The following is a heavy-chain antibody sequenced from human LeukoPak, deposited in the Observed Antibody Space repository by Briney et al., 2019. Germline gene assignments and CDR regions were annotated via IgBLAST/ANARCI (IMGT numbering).Heavy chain of an antibody. CDR1: GFTFSSYA. J-gene: IGHJ4*02. CDR2: ISGSGVST. Sequence: GGSLRLSCAASGFTFSSYAMSWVRLAPGKGLEWVSAISGSGVSTYHADSVKGRFTISRDNSKNTLYLQMSSLRAEDTAVYYCAKDDYYYDSSGYYGYWGQGTLVTVSS. D-gene: IGHD3-22*01. V-gene: IGHV3-23*01. CDR3: AKDDYYYDSSGYYGY.